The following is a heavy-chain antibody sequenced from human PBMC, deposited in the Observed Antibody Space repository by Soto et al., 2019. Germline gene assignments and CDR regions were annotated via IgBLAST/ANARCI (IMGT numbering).Heavy chain of an antibody. J-gene: IGHJ5*02. CDR1: GYTFTSYA. V-gene: IGHV1-3*01. Sequence: ASVKVSCKAYGYTFTSYAMHWVRQAPGQRLEWMGWINAGNGNTKYSQKFQGRVTITRDTSASTAYMELSSLRFEDTAMYYCARGHISSTKNWLDPWGQGTLVTVPS. CDR2: INAGNGNT. CDR3: ARGHISSTKNWLDP. D-gene: IGHD6-6*01.